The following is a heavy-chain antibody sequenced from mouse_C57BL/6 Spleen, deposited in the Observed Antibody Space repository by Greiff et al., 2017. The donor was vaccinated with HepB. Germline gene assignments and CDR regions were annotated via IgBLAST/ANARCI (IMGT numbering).Heavy chain of an antibody. CDR3: ARRRDGYFDY. CDR2: IDPSDSYT. CDR1: GYTFTSYW. Sequence: QVQLQQPGAELVMPGASVKLSCKASGYTFTSYWMHWVKQRPGQGLEWIGDIDPSDSYTNYNQKFKGKATLTVDKSSSTAYMQLSSLTSEDSAVYYCARRRDGYFDYWGQGTTLTVSS. D-gene: IGHD3-3*01. J-gene: IGHJ2*01. V-gene: IGHV1-69*01.